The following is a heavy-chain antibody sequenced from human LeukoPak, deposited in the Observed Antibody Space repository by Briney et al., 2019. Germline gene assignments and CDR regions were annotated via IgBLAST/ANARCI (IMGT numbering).Heavy chain of an antibody. D-gene: IGHD2-2*01. CDR1: GYTFTSYG. V-gene: IGHV1-18*01. CDR3: ARHTRVPAAQPLYMDV. CDR2: ISAYNGNT. J-gene: IGHJ6*03. Sequence: ASVKVPCKASGYTFTSYGISWVRQAPGQGLEWMGWISAYNGNTNYAQKLQGRVTMTTDTSTSTAYMELRSLRSDDTAVYYCARHTRVPAAQPLYMDVWGKGTTVTVSS.